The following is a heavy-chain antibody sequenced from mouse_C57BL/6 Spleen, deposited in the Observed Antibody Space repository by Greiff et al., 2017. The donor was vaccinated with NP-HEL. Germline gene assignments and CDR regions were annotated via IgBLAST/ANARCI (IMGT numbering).Heavy chain of an antibody. CDR3: ARRATVVARYWYFDV. D-gene: IGHD1-1*01. CDR1: GYTFTSYW. V-gene: IGHV1-55*01. J-gene: IGHJ1*03. CDR2: IYPGSGST. Sequence: QVQLQQPGAELVKPGASVKMSCKASGYTFTSYWITWVKQRPGQGLEWIGDIYPGSGSTNYNEKFKSKATLTVDTSSSTAYMQLSSLTSEDSAVYYWARRATVVARYWYFDVWGTGTTVTVAS.